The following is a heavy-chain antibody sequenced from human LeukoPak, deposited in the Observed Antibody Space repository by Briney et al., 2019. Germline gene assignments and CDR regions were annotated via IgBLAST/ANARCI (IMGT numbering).Heavy chain of an antibody. CDR2: ISGSGGST. V-gene: IGHV3-23*01. CDR1: GFTFSSYA. CDR3: AKVPSDYDFWSGLEYPYFDY. J-gene: IGHJ4*02. D-gene: IGHD3-3*01. Sequence: GAYLRLSCAASGFTFSSYAMSWVRQAPGKGLEWVSAISGSGGSTYYADSVKGRFTISRDNSKNTLYLQMNSLRAEDTAVYYCAKVPSDYDFWSGLEYPYFDYWGQGTLVTVSS.